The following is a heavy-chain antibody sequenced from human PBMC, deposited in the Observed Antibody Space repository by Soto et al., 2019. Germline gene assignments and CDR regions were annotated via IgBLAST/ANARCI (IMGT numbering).Heavy chain of an antibody. D-gene: IGHD6-6*01. V-gene: IGHV1-69*18. CDR1: GGTFNTYS. CDR3: ARGGDSSSLRAFYSYGFDV. CDR2: IIPFIGAP. Sequence: QVQLVQSGAEVKKPGSLVKVSCKASGGTFNTYSFGWLRQAPGQGLQWMGSIIPFIGAPNYAQNFQDRVTITADESTTTAYMELSGLKSEDTAVYFCARGGDSSSLRAFYSYGFDVWGQGTSVTVSS. J-gene: IGHJ6*02.